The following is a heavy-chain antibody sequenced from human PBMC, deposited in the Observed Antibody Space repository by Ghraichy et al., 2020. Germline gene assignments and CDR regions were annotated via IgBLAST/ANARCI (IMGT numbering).Heavy chain of an antibody. D-gene: IGHD4-17*01. Sequence: GGSPRLSCSGSGFSFSRHWMSWVRQAPRKGLEWVASIKADGSERHYVDSVKGRFTISRDNAENSVSLEMNSLRAEDTAIYYCARDPYGDYKYGGTDYWGQGTLVAVSS. CDR3: ARDPYGDYKYGGTDY. V-gene: IGHV3-7*01. CDR1: GFSFSRHW. J-gene: IGHJ4*02. CDR2: IKADGSER.